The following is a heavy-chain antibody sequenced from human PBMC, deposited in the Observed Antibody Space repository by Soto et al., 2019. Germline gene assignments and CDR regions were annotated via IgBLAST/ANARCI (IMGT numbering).Heavy chain of an antibody. J-gene: IGHJ4*02. V-gene: IGHV3-30*18. Sequence: AGGSLRLSCAASGFTFSSYGMHWVRQAPGKGLEWVAVISYDGSNKYYADSVKGRFTISRDNSKNTLYLQMNSLRAEDTAVYYCAKARTVVVTATPFDYWGQGTRVTVSS. CDR1: GFTFSSYG. CDR3: AKARTVVVTATPFDY. D-gene: IGHD2-21*02. CDR2: ISYDGSNK.